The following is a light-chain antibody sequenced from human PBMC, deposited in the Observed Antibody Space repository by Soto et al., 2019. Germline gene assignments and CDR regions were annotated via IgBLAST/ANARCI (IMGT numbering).Light chain of an antibody. CDR3: QHYVERSPIT. Sequence: EIVMTQSPGTLSLSPGERATLSCRASQSVSSRLAWYQQKPGQAPRLLISGASSRATGIPDTFSGSGSGTDFTLTISRLEPEDFALYYCQHYVERSPITFGQGTRVDIK. CDR2: GAS. CDR1: QSVSSR. V-gene: IGKV3-20*01. J-gene: IGKJ5*01.